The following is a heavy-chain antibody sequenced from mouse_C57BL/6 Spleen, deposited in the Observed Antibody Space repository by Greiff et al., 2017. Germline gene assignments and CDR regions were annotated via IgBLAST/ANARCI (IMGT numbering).Heavy chain of an antibody. D-gene: IGHD2-5*01. J-gene: IGHJ1*03. CDR3: ARGGIVTPWYFDV. CDR1: GFTFSDYG. V-gene: IGHV5-17*01. Sequence: DVKLVESGGGLVKPGGSLKLSCAASGFTFSDYGMHWVRQAPEKGLEWVAYISSGSSTIYYADTVKGRFTISRDNAKNTLFLQMTSLRSEDTAMYYCARGGIVTPWYFDVWGTGTTVTVSS. CDR2: ISSGSSTI.